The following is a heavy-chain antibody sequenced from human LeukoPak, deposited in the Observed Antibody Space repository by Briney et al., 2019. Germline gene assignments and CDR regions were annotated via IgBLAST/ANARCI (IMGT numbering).Heavy chain of an antibody. V-gene: IGHV1-2*02. CDR1: GYTFTGYY. D-gene: IGHD3-10*01. Sequence: ASVKVSCKASGYTFTGYYMHWVRQAPGQGLEWMGWINPNSGGTNYAQKFQGRVTMTRDTSISTAYMELSRLRSDDTAVYYCARDHGSGSYRYYYYYMDVWGKGTTVTISS. CDR2: INPNSGGT. CDR3: ARDHGSGSYRYYYYYMDV. J-gene: IGHJ6*03.